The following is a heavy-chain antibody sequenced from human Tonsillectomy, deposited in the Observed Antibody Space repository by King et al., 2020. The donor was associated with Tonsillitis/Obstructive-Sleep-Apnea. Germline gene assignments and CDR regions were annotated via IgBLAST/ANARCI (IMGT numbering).Heavy chain of an antibody. CDR3: ARAGYCSGGNRYSTLFDY. CDR2: IKSGGSNI. Sequence: VQLVESGGGLVQPGGSLRLSCAASGFTFSSYEMNWVRQAPGKGLEWLSYIKSGGSNIYYADSVKGRFTISRDNAKNSLYLQMNSLRAEDTAVYYCARAGYCSGGNRYSTLFDYWGQGTLVTVSS. J-gene: IGHJ4*02. V-gene: IGHV3-48*03. D-gene: IGHD2-15*01. CDR1: GFTFSSYE.